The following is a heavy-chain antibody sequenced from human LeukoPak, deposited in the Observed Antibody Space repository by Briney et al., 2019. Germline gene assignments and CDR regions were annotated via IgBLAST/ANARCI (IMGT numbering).Heavy chain of an antibody. CDR2: IYSGGST. V-gene: IGHV3-66*01. CDR3: ASDGSSWIY. J-gene: IGHJ4*02. D-gene: IGHD6-13*01. CDR1: GFTFRTHG. Sequence: GGSLRLSCAASGFTFRTHGMNWVRQAPGKGLEWVSVIYSGGSTYYADSVKGRFTISRDNSKNTLYLQMNSLRAEDTAVYYCASDGSSWIYWGQGTLVTVSS.